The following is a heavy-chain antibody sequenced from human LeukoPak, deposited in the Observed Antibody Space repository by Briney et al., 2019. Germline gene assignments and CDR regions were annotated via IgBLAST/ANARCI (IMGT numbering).Heavy chain of an antibody. D-gene: IGHD2-2*01. Sequence: SETLFLTCSVSGDSMSSGGYLWTWMRQHPGKGLEWIGYIFYNGGSYYSPSLQSRLTISVDTSQKQFSLKMSSVTAADTAVYYCVRLTCSGSSCSGGGAFDVWGQGTVATVSS. CDR1: GDSMSSGGYL. CDR3: VRLTCSGSSCSGGGAFDV. J-gene: IGHJ3*01. CDR2: IFYNGGS. V-gene: IGHV4-31*03.